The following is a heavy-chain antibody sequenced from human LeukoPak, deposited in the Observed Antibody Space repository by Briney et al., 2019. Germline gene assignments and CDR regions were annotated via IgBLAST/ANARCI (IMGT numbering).Heavy chain of an antibody. CDR3: AKDYSSAWDSFDY. CDR2: ISWNSGAI. CDR1: GFTFDDYG. J-gene: IGHJ4*02. Sequence: GGSLRLSCAASGFTFDDYGMHWVRQAPGKGLEWVSGISWNSGAIGYADPVKGRFTISRDNAKNSLYLQMDSLRPEDTALYYCAKDYSSAWDSFDYWGQGTLVTVSS. D-gene: IGHD6-19*01. V-gene: IGHV3-9*01.